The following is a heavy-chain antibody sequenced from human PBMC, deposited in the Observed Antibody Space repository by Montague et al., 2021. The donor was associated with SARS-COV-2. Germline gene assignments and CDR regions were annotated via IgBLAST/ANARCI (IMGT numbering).Heavy chain of an antibody. Sequence: SLRLSCAASGFTFSSYAMHWVRQAPGKGLEWVAAISYDGSNKYYADSVKGRFPISRDNSKNTLYVQMNSLRAEDTAVYYCARDDYDILTGPFDYWGQGTLVTVSS. CDR1: GFTFSSYA. CDR3: ARDDYDILTGPFDY. V-gene: IGHV3-30*04. D-gene: IGHD3-9*01. J-gene: IGHJ4*02. CDR2: ISYDGSNK.